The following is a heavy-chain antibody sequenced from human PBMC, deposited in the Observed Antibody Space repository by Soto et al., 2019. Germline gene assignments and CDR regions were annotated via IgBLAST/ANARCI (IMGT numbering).Heavy chain of an antibody. J-gene: IGHJ3*02. V-gene: IGHV3-7*03. CDR1: GFTFSCYW. CDR3: ARYYDGSGNSDAFDI. Sequence: GGSLRLSCAASGFTFSCYWMTWVRQAPGKGLEWVTNIKEDGSEKYYVDSVKGRFTISRDNAKNSLYLEMNSLRAEDTAIYYCARYYDGSGNSDAFDIWGQGTMVTVSS. D-gene: IGHD3-22*01. CDR2: IKEDGSEK.